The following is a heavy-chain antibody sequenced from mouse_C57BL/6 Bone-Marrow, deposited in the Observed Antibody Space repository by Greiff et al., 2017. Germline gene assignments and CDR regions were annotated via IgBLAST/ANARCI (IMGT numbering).Heavy chain of an antibody. D-gene: IGHD2-9*01. CDR1: GFNIKDDY. Sequence: VQLKESGAELVRPGASVKLSCTASGFNIKDDYMHWVKQRPEQGLEWIGWIDPENGDTEYASKFQGKATITADTSSNTAYLQLSILTSEDTAVYYCTTLPYYGYDDGFDYWGQGTTLTVSS. CDR3: TTLPYYGYDDGFDY. V-gene: IGHV14-4*01. CDR2: IDPENGDT. J-gene: IGHJ2*01.